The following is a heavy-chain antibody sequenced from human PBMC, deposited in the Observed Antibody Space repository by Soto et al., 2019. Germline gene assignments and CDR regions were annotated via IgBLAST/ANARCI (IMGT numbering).Heavy chain of an antibody. CDR3: ASPTSYYDSSGYGDAFDI. CDR1: GGTFSSYT. J-gene: IGHJ3*02. CDR2: IIPILGIA. D-gene: IGHD3-22*01. Sequence: QVQLVQSGAEVKKPGSSVKVSCKASGGTFSSYTISWVRQAPGQGLEWMGRIIPILGIANYAQKFQGRVTITGDKSTSTAYLELSSLRSEDTAVYYCASPTSYYDSSGYGDAFDIWGQGTMVTVSS. V-gene: IGHV1-69*02.